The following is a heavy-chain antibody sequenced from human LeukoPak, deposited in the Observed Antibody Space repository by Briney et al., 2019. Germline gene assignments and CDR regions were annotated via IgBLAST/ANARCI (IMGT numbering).Heavy chain of an antibody. CDR3: ARDDTPLVVPAAILY. CDR1: GFTFSSYS. CDR2: ISSSSSYI. D-gene: IGHD2-2*02. Sequence: PGGSLRLSCAASGFTFSSYSMNWVRRAPGKGLEWVSSISSSSSYIYYADSVKGRFTISRDNAKNSLYLQMNSLRAEDTAVYYCARDDTPLVVPAAILYWGQGTLVTVSS. J-gene: IGHJ4*02. V-gene: IGHV3-21*01.